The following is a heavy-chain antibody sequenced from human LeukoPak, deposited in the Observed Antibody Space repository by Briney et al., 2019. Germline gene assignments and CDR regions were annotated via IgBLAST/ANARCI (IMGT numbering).Heavy chain of an antibody. D-gene: IGHD3-22*01. CDR3: ARDPTYYYDSSGRNDAFDI. V-gene: IGHV4-61*02. CDR2: IYASGST. CDR1: GGSISSGSYY. Sequence: SETLSLTCTVSGGSISSGSYYWSWIRQPAGKGLEWLGRIYASGSTNYNPSLKNRVTISVDTSKNQFSLKLSSVTAADTAVYYCARDPTYYYDSSGRNDAFDIWGQGTMVTVSS. J-gene: IGHJ3*02.